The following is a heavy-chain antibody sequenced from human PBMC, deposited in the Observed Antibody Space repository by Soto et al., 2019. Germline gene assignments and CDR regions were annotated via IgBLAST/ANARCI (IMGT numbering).Heavy chain of an antibody. CDR3: AREDGGVTTTDLWVENWFDP. J-gene: IGHJ5*02. V-gene: IGHV1-3*01. CDR2: INAGNGNT. Sequence: QVQLVQSGAEVKKPGASVKVSCKASGYTFTSYAMHWVRQAPGQRLEWMGWINAGNGNTKYSEKFQGRVTITRDTSASPAYMELSSLRSEDTAVYYCAREDGGVTTTDLWVENWFDPWGQGTLVTVSS. CDR1: GYTFTSYA. D-gene: IGHD4-4*01.